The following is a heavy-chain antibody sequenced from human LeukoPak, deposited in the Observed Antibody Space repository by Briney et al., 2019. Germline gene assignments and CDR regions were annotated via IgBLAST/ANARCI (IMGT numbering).Heavy chain of an antibody. J-gene: IGHJ3*02. D-gene: IGHD3-22*01. CDR2: IIPIFGTA. V-gene: IGHV1-69*05. CDR1: GGTFSSYA. Sequence: SVRVSCKASGGTFSSYAISWVRQSPGQGLEWMGGIIPIFGTANYAQKFQGRVTITTDESTSTAYMELSSLRSEDTAAYYCARTYYYDSSAPLAFDIWGQGTMVTVSS. CDR3: ARTYYYDSSAPLAFDI.